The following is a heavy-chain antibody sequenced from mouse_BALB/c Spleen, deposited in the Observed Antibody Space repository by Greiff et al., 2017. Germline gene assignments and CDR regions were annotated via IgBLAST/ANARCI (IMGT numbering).Heavy chain of an antibody. Sequence: VQLQQSGAELVRPGTSVKVSCKASGYAFTNYLIEWVKQRPGQGLEWIGVINPGSGGTNYNEKFKGKATLTADKSSSTAYMQLSSLTSDDSAVYFCARGGSLDPTRDYWGQGTTLTVSS. CDR1: GYAFTNYL. J-gene: IGHJ2*01. V-gene: IGHV1-54*01. CDR2: INPGSGGT. D-gene: IGHD1-1*01. CDR3: ARGGSLDPTRDY.